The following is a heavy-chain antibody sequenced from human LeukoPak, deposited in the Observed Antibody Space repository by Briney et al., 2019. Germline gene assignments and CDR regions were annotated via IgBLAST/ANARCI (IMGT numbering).Heavy chain of an antibody. CDR1: GFSLSTSGMC. CDR2: IDWDDDK. D-gene: IGHD3-10*01. J-gene: IGHJ4*02. V-gene: IGHV2-70*11. Sequence: SGPALVKPIQTLTLTCTFSGFSLSTSGMCVSWIRQPPGKALEWLARIDWDDDKYYSTSLKTRLTISKDTSKNQVVLTMTNMDPVDTATYYCAWSRITMVRGVYFDYWGQGTLVTVSS. CDR3: AWSRITMVRGVYFDY.